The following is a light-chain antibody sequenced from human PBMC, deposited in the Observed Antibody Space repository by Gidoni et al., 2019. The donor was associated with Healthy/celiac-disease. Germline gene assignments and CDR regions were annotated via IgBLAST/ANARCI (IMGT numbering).Light chain of an antibody. CDR2: GAS. CDR3: QQYNNWPRIT. CDR1: QSVSSN. Sequence: EIVTTQSPATLSVSPGERATLSCRASQSVSSNLAWYQQKPGQAPRLLIYGASTRATGSPARFSGSGSGTEFTLTISSLQSEDFAVYYCQQYNNWPRITFGPGTKVDIK. V-gene: IGKV3-15*01. J-gene: IGKJ3*01.